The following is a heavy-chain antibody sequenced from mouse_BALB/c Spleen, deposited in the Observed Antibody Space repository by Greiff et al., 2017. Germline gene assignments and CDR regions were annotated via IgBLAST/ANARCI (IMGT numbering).Heavy chain of an antibody. V-gene: IGHV2-2*02. CDR1: GFSLTSYG. CDR3: ARKGVRRGYYSMDY. CDR2: IWSGGST. J-gene: IGHJ4*01. D-gene: IGHD2-14*01. Sequence: VQLQQSGPGLVQPSQSLSITCTVSGFSLTSYGVHWVRQSPGKGLEWLGVIWSGGSTDYNAAFISRLSISKDNSKSQVFFKMNSLQANDTAIYYCARKGVRRGYYSMDYWGQGTSVTVSS.